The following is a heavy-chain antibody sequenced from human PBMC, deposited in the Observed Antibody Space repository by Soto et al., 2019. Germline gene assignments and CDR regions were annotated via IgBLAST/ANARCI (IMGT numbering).Heavy chain of an antibody. D-gene: IGHD3-3*01. Sequence: GGSLRLSCAASGFTFSSYAMSWVRQDPGKGLEWVSAISGSGGSTYYADSVKGRFTISRDNSKNTLYLQMNSLRAEDTAVYYCAKDSRFLEWLLKTPGAFDIWGQGTMVTVSS. CDR3: AKDSRFLEWLLKTPGAFDI. V-gene: IGHV3-23*01. CDR2: ISGSGGST. J-gene: IGHJ3*02. CDR1: GFTFSSYA.